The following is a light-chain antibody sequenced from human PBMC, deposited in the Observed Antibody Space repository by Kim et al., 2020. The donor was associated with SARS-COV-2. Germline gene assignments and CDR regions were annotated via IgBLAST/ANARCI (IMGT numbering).Light chain of an antibody. CDR3: CSYAGSNIPFV. CDR1: SGDVGADDY. J-gene: IGLJ1*01. Sequence: SVTISCTGTSGDVGADDYVSWYQQRPGKAPKLIIYEVTTRSSGVPDRFSGSKSGNTASLTVSGLQAEDEADYYCCSYAGSNIPFVFGTGTKVTVL. V-gene: IGLV2-8*01. CDR2: EVT.